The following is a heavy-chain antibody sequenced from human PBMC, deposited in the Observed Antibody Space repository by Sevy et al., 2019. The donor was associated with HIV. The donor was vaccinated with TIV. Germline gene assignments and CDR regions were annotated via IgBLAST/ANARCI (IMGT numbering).Heavy chain of an antibody. J-gene: IGHJ5*02. CDR3: ARVGDYYDSSGYYYP. D-gene: IGHD3-22*01. CDR2: IYYSGST. Sequence: SETLSLTCTVSGGSISSYYWSWIRQPPGKGLEWIGYIYYSGSTNYNPSLKSRVTISVDTSKNQFSLKLSSVTAADTAVSYCARVGDYYDSSGYYYPWAQGTLVTVSS. CDR1: GGSISSYY. V-gene: IGHV4-59*01.